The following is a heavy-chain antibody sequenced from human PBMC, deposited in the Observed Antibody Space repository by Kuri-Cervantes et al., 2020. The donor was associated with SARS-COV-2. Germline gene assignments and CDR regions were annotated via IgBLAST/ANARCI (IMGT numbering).Heavy chain of an antibody. Sequence: SETLSLTCTVSGDSITNYYLTWIRQPPGKGLEWIGYVFYNGATAYNPSLKSRVTMSLDTSKNQFSLRLSSVTAADTAVYYCSGRVDFSSVDYWGQGTLVTVSS. J-gene: IGHJ4*02. D-gene: IGHD3/OR15-3a*01. V-gene: IGHV4-59*01. CDR3: SGRVDFSSVDY. CDR1: GDSITNYY. CDR2: VFYNGAT.